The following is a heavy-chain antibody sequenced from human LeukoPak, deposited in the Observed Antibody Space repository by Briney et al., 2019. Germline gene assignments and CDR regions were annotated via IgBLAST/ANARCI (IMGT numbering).Heavy chain of an antibody. V-gene: IGHV3-30-3*01. CDR3: ARDDADYGDYIDY. J-gene: IGHJ4*02. CDR1: GFTFSAYA. D-gene: IGHD4-17*01. Sequence: GSLRLSCAASGFTFSAYAMHWVRQAPGKGLEWVAVISYDGSKKDYADSVKGRFTISRDNSKNTLYMQMNSLRAEDTAVYYCARDDADYGDYIDYWGQGTLVTVSS. CDR2: ISYDGSKK.